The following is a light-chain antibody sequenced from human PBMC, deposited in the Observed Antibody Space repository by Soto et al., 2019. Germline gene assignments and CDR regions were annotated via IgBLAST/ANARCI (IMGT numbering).Light chain of an antibody. Sequence: EIVMTQSPVTLSVSPGDRATLSCRASQRVNSNLAWYQHKPGQPPKLLIYVASTRATGIPARFSGSGSGTEFTLTISSLQSEDFAVYYCQQYNVWPLTFGGGTKVEFK. CDR2: VAS. V-gene: IGKV3-15*01. CDR3: QQYNVWPLT. CDR1: QRVNSN. J-gene: IGKJ4*01.